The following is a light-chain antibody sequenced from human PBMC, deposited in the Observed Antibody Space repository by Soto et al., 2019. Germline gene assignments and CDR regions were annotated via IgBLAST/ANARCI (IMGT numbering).Light chain of an antibody. CDR1: QSVSTY. Sequence: LVLTQSPVTLSLSPGDRATLSCRASQSVSTYLAWYRQKPGQAPSLLIYDTSNRPAGVPARFSGSRSGTHFTLTISSLEPEDFGLYYCHQRNTFGQGTRLEIK. J-gene: IGKJ5*01. CDR3: HQRNT. CDR2: DTS. V-gene: IGKV3-11*01.